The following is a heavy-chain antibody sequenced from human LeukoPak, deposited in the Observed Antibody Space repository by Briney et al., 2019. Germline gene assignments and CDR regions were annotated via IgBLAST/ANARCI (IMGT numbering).Heavy chain of an antibody. D-gene: IGHD5-24*01. J-gene: IGHJ4*02. CDR3: AARTGREMATKTPLFV. Sequence: GASVKVSCKASGGTFSSYAISWVRQAPGQGLEWMGGIIPIFGTANYAQKFQGRVTITADKSTSTAYMELSSLRSEDTAVYYCAARTGREMATKTPLFVWGQGTLVTVSS. CDR1: GGTFSSYA. V-gene: IGHV1-69*06. CDR2: IIPIFGTA.